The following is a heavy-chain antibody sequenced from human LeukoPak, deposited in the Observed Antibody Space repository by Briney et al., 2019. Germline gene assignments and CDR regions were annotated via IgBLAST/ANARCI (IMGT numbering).Heavy chain of an antibody. D-gene: IGHD3-22*01. CDR3: ARVFKKGYYDSSGNIDY. CDR2: IYYSGST. CDR1: GGSISSGDYY. J-gene: IGHJ4*02. Sequence: TLPLTCTVSGGSISSGDYYWSWIRQPPGKGLEWIGYIYYSGSTYYNPSLKSRVTISVDTSKNQFSLKLSSVTAADTAVYYCARVFKKGYYDSSGNIDYWGQGTLVTVSS. V-gene: IGHV4-30-4*01.